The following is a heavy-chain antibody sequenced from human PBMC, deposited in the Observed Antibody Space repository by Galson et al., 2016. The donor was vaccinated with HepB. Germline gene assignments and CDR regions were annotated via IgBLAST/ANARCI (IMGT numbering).Heavy chain of an antibody. CDR2: ISWNSGSI. Sequence: SLRLSCAASGFTFENYAMHWVRQAPGKGLEWVSGISWNSGSIGYADSVKGRFTISRDNAKSSLYLQMNSLRAEDTALYYCAKSTIFGVVSRYYFDYWGQGTLVTVSS. J-gene: IGHJ4*02. V-gene: IGHV3-9*01. CDR1: GFTFENYA. CDR3: AKSTIFGVVSRYYFDY. D-gene: IGHD3-3*01.